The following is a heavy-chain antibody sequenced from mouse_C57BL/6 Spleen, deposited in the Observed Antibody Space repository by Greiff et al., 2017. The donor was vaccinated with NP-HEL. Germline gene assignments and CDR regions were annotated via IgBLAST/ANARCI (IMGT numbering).Heavy chain of an antibody. CDR1: GYAFSSYW. D-gene: IGHD1-1*01. J-gene: IGHJ4*01. CDR3: ARGGFTTYYAMDY. V-gene: IGHV1-80*01. CDR2: IYPGDGDT. Sequence: QVQLQQSGAELVKPGASVKISCKASGYAFSSYWMNWVKQRPGKGLEWIGQIYPGDGDTNYNGKFKGKATLTADKSSSTAYMQLSSLTSEDSAVYFCARGGFTTYYAMDYWGQGTSVTVSS.